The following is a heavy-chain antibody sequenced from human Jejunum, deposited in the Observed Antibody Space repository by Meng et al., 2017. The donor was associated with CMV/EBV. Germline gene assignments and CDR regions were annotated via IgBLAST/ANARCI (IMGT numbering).Heavy chain of an antibody. J-gene: IGHJ6*02. Sequence: FIFSPYVMRGVRQPPGKGLEWVSVIFSGGTSTYYADSVKGRFTISRDNSKNTLYLQMNSLRAEDTAVYYCAKHLGVVVYYYYGMDVWGQGTTVTVSS. CDR3: AKHLGVVVYYYYGMDV. D-gene: IGHD3-22*01. CDR1: FIFSPYV. CDR2: IFSGGTST. V-gene: IGHV3-23*03.